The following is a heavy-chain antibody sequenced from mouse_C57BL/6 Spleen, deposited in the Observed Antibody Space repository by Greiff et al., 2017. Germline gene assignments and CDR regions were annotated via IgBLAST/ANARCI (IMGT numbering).Heavy chain of an antibody. CDR3: ALISTVGAWDYAMDY. CDR1: GYTFTSYW. J-gene: IGHJ4*01. CDR2: IHPNSGST. D-gene: IGHD1-1*01. V-gene: IGHV1-64*01. Sequence: QVQLQQPGAELVKPGASVKLSCKASGYTFTSYWMHWVKQRPGQGLAWIGMIHPNSGSTNYNEKFTSKATLTVDKSSSPAYMTLSSLPSEDSAVYYCALISTVGAWDYAMDYWGQGTSVTVSS.